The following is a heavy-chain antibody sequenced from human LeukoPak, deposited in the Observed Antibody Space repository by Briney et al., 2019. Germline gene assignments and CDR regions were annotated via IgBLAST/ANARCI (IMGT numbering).Heavy chain of an antibody. CDR2: IIPIFGTA. V-gene: IGHV1-69*13. J-gene: IGHJ6*02. CDR3: ARALRYDILTGYYRDYYYYGMDV. D-gene: IGHD3-9*01. Sequence: ASVKVSCKASGGTFSCYAISWVRQAPGQGLEWMGGIIPIFGTANYAQKFQGRVTITADESTSTAYMELSSLRSEDTAVYYCARALRYDILTGYYRDYYYYGMDVWGQGTTVTVSS. CDR1: GGTFSCYA.